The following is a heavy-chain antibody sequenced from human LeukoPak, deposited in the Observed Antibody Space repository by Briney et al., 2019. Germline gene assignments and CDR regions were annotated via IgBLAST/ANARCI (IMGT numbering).Heavy chain of an antibody. CDR3: ARQAEMATISGSTGIDY. Sequence: KVSCKASGYTFTGYYMHWVRQAPGQGLEWMGIIYPGDSDTRYSPSFQGQVTISADKSISTAYLQWSSLKASDTAMYYCARQAEMATISGSTGIDYWGQGTLVTVSS. CDR1: GYTFTGYY. J-gene: IGHJ4*02. CDR2: IYPGDSDT. D-gene: IGHD5-12*01. V-gene: IGHV5-51*01.